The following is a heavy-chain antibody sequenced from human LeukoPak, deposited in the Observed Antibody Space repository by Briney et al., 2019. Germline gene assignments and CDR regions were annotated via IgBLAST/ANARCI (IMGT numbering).Heavy chain of an antibody. CDR2: ISTTSGNI. CDR3: AKSVLLDY. V-gene: IGHV3-21*01. D-gene: IGHD3-16*01. J-gene: IGHJ4*02. CDR1: GFTFSSYS. Sequence: GGSLRLSCAASGFTFSSYSMNWVRQAPGKGLEWVAAISTTSGNIYYADSVKGRFTISRDNAKNSLYLQMNSLRVEDTAVYYCAKSVLLDYWGQGTLVTVSS.